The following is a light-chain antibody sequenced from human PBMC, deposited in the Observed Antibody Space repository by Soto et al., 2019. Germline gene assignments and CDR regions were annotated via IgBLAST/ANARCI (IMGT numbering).Light chain of an antibody. Sequence: DIQMTQSPSSLSASVGDGITITCRASQSISRYLNWYQHKPGKAPKLLINAASSLERGVPSRFSGGGSGTDFTLNISSLQPDDFATYYCQQNYRATPWTFGQGTKVDI. CDR1: QSISRY. V-gene: IGKV1-39*01. CDR3: QQNYRATPWT. J-gene: IGKJ1*01. CDR2: AAS.